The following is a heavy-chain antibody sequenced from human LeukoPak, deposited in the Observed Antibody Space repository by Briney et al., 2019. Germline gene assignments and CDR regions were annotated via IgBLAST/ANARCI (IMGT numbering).Heavy chain of an antibody. V-gene: IGHV4-59*01. Sequence: SETLSLTCTVSGGSISSYYWSWIRQPPGKGLELIGYIYYSGSTNYNPSLKSRVTISVDTSKNQFSLKLSSVTAADTAVYYCARDKSLWSGFLSWGQGTLVTVSS. D-gene: IGHD3-3*01. J-gene: IGHJ5*02. CDR1: GGSISSYY. CDR3: ARDKSLWSGFLS. CDR2: IYYSGST.